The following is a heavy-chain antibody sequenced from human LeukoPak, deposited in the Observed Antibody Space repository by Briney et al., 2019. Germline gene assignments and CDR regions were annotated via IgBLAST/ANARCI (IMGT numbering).Heavy chain of an antibody. D-gene: IGHD6-19*01. V-gene: IGHV3-23*01. CDR1: GFTFSSYA. Sequence: PSGGSLRLSCAASGFTFSSYAMSWVRQAPGKGLEWVSAISGSGGSTYYADSVKGRFTISRDNSKNTLYLQMNSLRAEDTAVYYCAKEYGSGHYFDYWGQGTLVTVSS. J-gene: IGHJ4*02. CDR3: AKEYGSGHYFDY. CDR2: ISGSGGST.